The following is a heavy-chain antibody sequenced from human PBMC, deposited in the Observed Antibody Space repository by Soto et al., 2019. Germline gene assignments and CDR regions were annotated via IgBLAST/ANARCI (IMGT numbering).Heavy chain of an antibody. Sequence: PSQTLSLTCVISVDSVSSNSVVWNLISQSPSRGLEWLGRTYYRSSWSNNYAVSVKSRMTINPDTSKNQFSLQLNSVTPEDTAVSYCARAISVDVGALTYYFDYWGQGTLVTVSS. CDR2: TYYRSSWSN. J-gene: IGHJ4*02. D-gene: IGHD2-15*01. CDR3: ARAISVDVGALTYYFDY. V-gene: IGHV6-1*01. CDR1: VDSVSSNSVV.